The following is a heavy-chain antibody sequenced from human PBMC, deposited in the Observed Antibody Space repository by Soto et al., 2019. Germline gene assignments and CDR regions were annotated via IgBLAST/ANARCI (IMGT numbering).Heavy chain of an antibody. CDR2: IWSDGSNK. CDR3: AREEAGGFQFDS. Sequence: PGGSLRLSCAASGFTFSTYGMHWVRQAPGKGLEWVAVIWSDGSNKYYADSVKGRFTISRDESKNTLYLQMNSLRAEDTAVYYCAREEAGGFQFDSWGQGTLVTVSA. V-gene: IGHV3-33*01. CDR1: GFTFSTYG. J-gene: IGHJ4*02. D-gene: IGHD2-8*02.